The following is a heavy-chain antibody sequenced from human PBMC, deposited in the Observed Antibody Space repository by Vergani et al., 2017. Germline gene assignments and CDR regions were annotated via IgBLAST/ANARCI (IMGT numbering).Heavy chain of an antibody. V-gene: IGHV1-69*13. CDR2: IIPIFGTA. CDR1: GGTFSSYA. J-gene: IGHJ4*02. D-gene: IGHD6-19*01. CDR3: ARSPPTGYSSGLYYFDY. Sequence: QVQLVQSGGEVKKPGSSVKVSCKASGGTFSSYAISWVRQAPGQGLEWMGGIIPIFGTANYAQKFQGRVTITADESTSTAYMELSSLRSEDTAVYYCARSPPTGYSSGLYYFDYWGQGTLVTVSS.